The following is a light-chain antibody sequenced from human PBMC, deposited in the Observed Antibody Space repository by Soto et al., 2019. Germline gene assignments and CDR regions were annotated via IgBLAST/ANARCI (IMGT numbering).Light chain of an antibody. J-gene: IGKJ1*01. CDR1: QSIGRW. Sequence: DIQMTQSPSTLSASVGDTVTVTCRASQSIGRWLAWYQQKPVKAPKLLIFDASTLENGVPARFSVSRSGPEFSLTISSLQPDDFATYYCQQYYSYWTFGQGTKVEIK. CDR2: DAS. V-gene: IGKV1-5*01. CDR3: QQYYSYWT.